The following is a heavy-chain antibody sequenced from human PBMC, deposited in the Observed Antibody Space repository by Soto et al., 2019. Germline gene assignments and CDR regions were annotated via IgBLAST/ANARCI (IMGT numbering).Heavy chain of an antibody. CDR2: IYYSGST. CDR3: ARGYCSGGSCYGY. CDR1: GGSISSSSYY. V-gene: IGHV4-39*01. D-gene: IGHD2-15*01. Sequence: QLQLQESGPGLVKPSETLSLTCTVSGGSISSSSYYGGWIRQPPGKGLEWIGSIYYSGSTYYNPSLKSRVTISVDTSKNQFSLKLSSVTAADTAVYYCARGYCSGGSCYGYWGQGTLVTVSS. J-gene: IGHJ4*02.